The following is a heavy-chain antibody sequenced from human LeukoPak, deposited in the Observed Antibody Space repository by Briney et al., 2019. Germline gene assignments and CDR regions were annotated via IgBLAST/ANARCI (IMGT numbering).Heavy chain of an antibody. CDR1: GFTFSSYA. J-gene: IGHJ4*02. CDR2: IWYDGSKE. V-gene: IGHV3-33*08. CDR3: ARDRTRVDY. Sequence: GGSLRLSCAASGFTFSSYAMSWVRQAPGKGLEWVAVIWYDGSKEYYADSVKGRFTVSRDNSKNTLYLQMNSLRAEDTAVYYCARDRTRVDYWGQGTLVTVSS.